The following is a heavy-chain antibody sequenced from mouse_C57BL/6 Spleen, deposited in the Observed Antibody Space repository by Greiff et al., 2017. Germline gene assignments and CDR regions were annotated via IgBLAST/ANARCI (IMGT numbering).Heavy chain of an antibody. J-gene: IGHJ2*01. Sequence: QVQLQQPGAELVRPGSSVKLSCTASGYTFTSYWMDWVQQRPGKGLEWIGNIYPSDSETHYNQKFKDKVTLTVDKSSSTAYMQLSSLTSEDSAVYYCARGDGYYFDYWGQGTTLTVSS. CDR1: GYTFTSYW. V-gene: IGHV1-61*01. CDR2: IYPSDSET. CDR3: ARGDGYYFDY. D-gene: IGHD2-3*01.